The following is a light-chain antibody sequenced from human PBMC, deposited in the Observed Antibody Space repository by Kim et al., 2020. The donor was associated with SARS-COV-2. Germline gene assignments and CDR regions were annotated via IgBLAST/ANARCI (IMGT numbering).Light chain of an antibody. J-gene: IGLJ3*02. CDR3: QSTDSSGTYWV. CDR1: ALPKQY. CDR2: KDI. V-gene: IGLV3-25*03. Sequence: SSELTQPPSVSVSPGQTARISCSGDALPKQYAYWYQQKPGQAPVLVIYKDIERPSGIPERFSGSNSGTTVTLTISGVQAEDEADYYCQSTDSSGTYWVFG.